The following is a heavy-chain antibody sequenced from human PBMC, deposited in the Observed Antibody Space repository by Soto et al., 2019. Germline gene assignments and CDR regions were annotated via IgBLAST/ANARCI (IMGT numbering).Heavy chain of an antibody. CDR3: ARGFRYNWNYAAFDI. CDR2: IYHSGST. Sequence: SDTLSLTSASSGGPISSSNWCSWVSQPPGKGLEWIGEIYHSGSTNYNPSLKSRVTISVDKSKNQFSLKLSSVTAADTAVYYCARGFRYNWNYAAFDIWGQGTMVS. J-gene: IGHJ3*02. V-gene: IGHV4-4*02. D-gene: IGHD1-7*01. CDR1: GGPISSSNW.